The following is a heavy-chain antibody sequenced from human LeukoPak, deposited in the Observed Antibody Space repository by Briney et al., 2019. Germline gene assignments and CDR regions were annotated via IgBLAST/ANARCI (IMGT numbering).Heavy chain of an antibody. CDR1: GFNFSDSY. J-gene: IGHJ4*02. CDR3: ARGKRRFDY. V-gene: IGHV3-11*01. CDR2: ISSSGFST. Sequence: GGSWRLSCAALGFNFSDSYMIWIRQAPGKGLEWVSYISSSGFSTYYAGSVKGRFTISRDNARNSLYLQMNSLAPEDTALYYCARGKRRFDYWGQGTLVSVSS.